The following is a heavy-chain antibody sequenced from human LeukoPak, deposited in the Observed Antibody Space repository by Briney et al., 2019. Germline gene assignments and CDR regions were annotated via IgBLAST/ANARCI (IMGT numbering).Heavy chain of an antibody. V-gene: IGHV3-66*01. CDR2: IYSGGST. D-gene: IGHD3-22*01. CDR1: GFTFSDYY. Sequence: GGSLRLSCAASGFTFSDYYMSWVRQAPGKGLEWVSVIYSGGSTYYADSVKGRFTISRDNSKNTLYLQMNSLRAEDTAVYYCARDRGYYYDSSGLWGQGTLVTVSS. J-gene: IGHJ4*02. CDR3: ARDRGYYYDSSGL.